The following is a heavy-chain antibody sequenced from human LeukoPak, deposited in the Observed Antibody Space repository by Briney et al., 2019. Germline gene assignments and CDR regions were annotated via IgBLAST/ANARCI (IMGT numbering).Heavy chain of an antibody. D-gene: IGHD6-6*01. CDR3: AKEYSSSFYLFDY. Sequence: PGGSLRLSCAASGFTFSTYAMSWVRQAPGKGLEWVSIISGSSSSTYYADSVKGRFTISRDNSKNTLYLQMNSLRAEDTAIYYCAKEYSSSFYLFDYWGQGTLVTVSS. CDR1: GFTFSTYA. CDR2: ISGSSSST. V-gene: IGHV3-23*01. J-gene: IGHJ4*02.